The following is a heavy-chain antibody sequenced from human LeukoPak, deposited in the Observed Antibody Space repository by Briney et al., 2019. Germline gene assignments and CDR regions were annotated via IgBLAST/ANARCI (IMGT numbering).Heavy chain of an antibody. CDR1: GVSISIYY. J-gene: IGHJ5*02. CDR3: ARVKGSNWFDP. Sequence: PSETLSLTCTVSGVSISIYYWSWIRQPPGKGLEWIGYIYNSESTYYNPSLKSRVTISLDTSKNQFSLRLNSVTAADAAVYYCARVKGSNWFDPWGQGTLVTVSS. V-gene: IGHV4-59*01. D-gene: IGHD6-6*01. CDR2: IYNSEST.